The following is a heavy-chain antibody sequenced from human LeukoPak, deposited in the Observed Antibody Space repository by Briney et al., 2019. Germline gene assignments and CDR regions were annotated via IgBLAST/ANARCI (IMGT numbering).Heavy chain of an antibody. Sequence: SETLSLTCTVSGGSISSSSYYWGWIRQPPGKGLEWIGSIYYRGSTYYNPSLKSRVTISVDTSKNQFSLKLSSVTAADTAVYYCARYRSSTWEGQQLIRYHYFDYWGQGTLVTVSS. CDR3: ARYRSSTWEGQQLIRYHYFDY. J-gene: IGHJ4*02. D-gene: IGHD6-13*01. CDR2: IYYRGST. CDR1: GGSISSSSYY. V-gene: IGHV4-39*01.